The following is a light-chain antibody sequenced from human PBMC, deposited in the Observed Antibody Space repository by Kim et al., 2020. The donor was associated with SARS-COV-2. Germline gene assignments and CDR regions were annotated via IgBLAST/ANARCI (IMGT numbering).Light chain of an antibody. Sequence: SVMLTCTLSSGHSSSAIAWHQQQPEKGPRYLMKLNSDGSHSKGDGIPDRFSGSGSGAERYLTISSLQSEDEADYYCQTWGTGNWVFGGGTKLTVL. CDR2: LNSDGSH. CDR3: QTWGTGNWV. J-gene: IGLJ3*02. CDR1: SGHSSSA. V-gene: IGLV4-69*01.